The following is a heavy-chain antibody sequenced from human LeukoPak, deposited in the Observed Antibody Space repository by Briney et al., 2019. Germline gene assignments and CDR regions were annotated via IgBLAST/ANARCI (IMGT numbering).Heavy chain of an antibody. V-gene: IGHV1-46*01. D-gene: IGHD5-24*01. CDR3: ARGGDGYNTIGY. J-gene: IGHJ4*02. CDR2: INPGGGST. CDR1: GYTFTSYY. Sequence: ASVKVSCKASGYTFTSYYIHWVRQAPGQGLEWMGIINPGGGSTSYAQKFQGRVTMTRDTSTSTVYMELRSLRSEDTAVYYCARGGDGYNTIGYWGQGALVTVSS.